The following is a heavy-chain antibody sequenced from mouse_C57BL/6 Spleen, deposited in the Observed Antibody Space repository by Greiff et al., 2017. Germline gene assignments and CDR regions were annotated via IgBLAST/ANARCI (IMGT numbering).Heavy chain of an antibody. D-gene: IGHD1-1*01. CDR1: GYTFTDYY. Sequence: VQLQQSGPELVKPGASVKISCKASGYTFTDYYMNWVKQSHGKSLEWIGDINPNNGGTSYNQKFKGKATLTVDKSSSTAYMELRSLTSEDSAVYYCARVATDFDYWGQCTTLTVSS. CDR2: INPNNGGT. V-gene: IGHV1-26*01. CDR3: ARVATDFDY. J-gene: IGHJ2*01.